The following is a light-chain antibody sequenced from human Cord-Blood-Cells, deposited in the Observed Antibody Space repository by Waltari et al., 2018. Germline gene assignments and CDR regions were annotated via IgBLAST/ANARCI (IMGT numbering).Light chain of an antibody. CDR1: RSDVGGYNY. CDR3: SSYTSSSTLDV. Sequence: QSALTQPASVSGSPGQSITLSCTGTRSDVGGYNYVPWYQQHPGKAPKLMIYEVSNRPSGVSNRFSGSKSGNTASLTISGLQAEDEADYYCSSYTSSSTLDVFGTGTKVTVL. CDR2: EVS. J-gene: IGLJ1*01. V-gene: IGLV2-14*01.